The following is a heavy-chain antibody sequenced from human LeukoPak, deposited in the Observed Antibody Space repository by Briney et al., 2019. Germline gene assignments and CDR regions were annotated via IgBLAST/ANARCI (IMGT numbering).Heavy chain of an antibody. V-gene: IGHV3-23*01. CDR2: ISGSGGST. CDR1: GFTFSSYA. D-gene: IGHD6-19*01. CDR3: AKVRRAVESFRDAFDI. Sequence: GGSLRLSCAASGFTFSSYAMSWVRQAPGKGLEWVSAISGSGGSTYYADSVKGRFTISRDNSKNTLYLQMNSLRAEDTAVYYCAKVRRAVESFRDAFDIWGQGTMVTVSS. J-gene: IGHJ3*02.